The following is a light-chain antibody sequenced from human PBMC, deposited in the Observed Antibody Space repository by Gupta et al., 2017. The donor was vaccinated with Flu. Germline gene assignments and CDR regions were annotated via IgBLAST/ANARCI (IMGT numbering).Light chain of an antibody. CDR3: QVWDSSSDQVV. J-gene: IGLJ2*01. CDR2: ADS. V-gene: IGLV3-21*02. CDR1: NIGSKS. Sequence: SYALTHPPSVSVAPGQTARITCGENNIGSKSVHWYQQRPGQAPVLVVFADSGRPSGIPGRFSVSNSGNTATLTISRVEAGDEADYYCQVWDSSSDQVVLGGGTKLTVL.